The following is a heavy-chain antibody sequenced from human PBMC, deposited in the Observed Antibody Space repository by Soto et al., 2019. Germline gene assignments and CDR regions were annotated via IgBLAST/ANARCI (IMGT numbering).Heavy chain of an antibody. CDR2: INPNSGGT. CDR1: GYTFTSSY. Sequence: DSVKLSRKASGYTFTSSYMHWVRQAPGQGLEWMGWINPNSGGTNYAQKFQGWVTMTRDTSISTAYMELSRLRSDDTAVYYFAVPSQTQGAFDIWGQGTIVTVSS. V-gene: IGHV1-2*04. CDR3: AVPSQTQGAFDI. J-gene: IGHJ3*02.